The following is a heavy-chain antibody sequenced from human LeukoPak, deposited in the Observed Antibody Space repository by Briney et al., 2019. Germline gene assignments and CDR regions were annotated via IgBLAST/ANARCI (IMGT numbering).Heavy chain of an antibody. CDR2: IYSSGNT. CDR3: AGGFAAAATFDY. V-gene: IGHV4-39*02. J-gene: IGHJ4*02. D-gene: IGHD6-25*01. Sequence: CIGIIYSSGNTYSNPSLNSRVTLSVDTSKSHFSLKLRSVTAADTAVYYCAGGFAAAATFDYWGQGALVTVSS.